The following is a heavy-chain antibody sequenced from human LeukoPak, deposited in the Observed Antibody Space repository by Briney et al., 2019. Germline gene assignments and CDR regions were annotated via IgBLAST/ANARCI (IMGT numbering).Heavy chain of an antibody. CDR1: GFTFSSYS. CDR3: ARRGLANGYDY. CDR2: ISSSSTI. V-gene: IGHV3-48*04. Sequence: GGSLRLSCAASGFTFSSYSTSWVRQAPGKRLEWVSYISSSSTIYYADSVKGRFTISRDNAKNSLYLQMNSLRAEDTAVYYCARRGLANGYDYWGQGTLVTVSS. J-gene: IGHJ4*02. D-gene: IGHD2-8*01.